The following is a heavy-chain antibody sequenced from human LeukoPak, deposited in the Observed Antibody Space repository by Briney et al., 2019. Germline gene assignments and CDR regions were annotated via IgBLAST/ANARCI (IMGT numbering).Heavy chain of an antibody. D-gene: IGHD4-11*01. V-gene: IGHV4-34*01. CDR2: INDGGTT. CDR1: GASFSGYY. CDR3: ARSFYSNYDKWFDP. Sequence: SETLSLTCAVYGASFSGYYWSWIRQPPGKGLECIGEINDGGTTNYNPSLKSRDSISIDRSKNHFYLILTSVIAADTATYYCARSFYSNYDKWFDPWGQGTLVTVSS. J-gene: IGHJ5*02.